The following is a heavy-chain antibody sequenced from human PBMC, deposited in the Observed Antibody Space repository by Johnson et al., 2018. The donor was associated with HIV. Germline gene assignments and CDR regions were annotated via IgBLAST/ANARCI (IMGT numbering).Heavy chain of an antibody. CDR3: ASDYYYDSRARLGAFDI. CDR2: ISYDGSNK. V-gene: IGHV3-30*03. CDR1: GFSFSSYD. J-gene: IGHJ3*02. Sequence: QVQLVESGGGVVQPGRSLRLSCAASGFSFSSYDMHWVRQAPGKGLEWVAVISYDGSNKYYADSVKGRFTISRDNSKNTLYLQMNSLRAEDTAVYYCASDYYYDSRARLGAFDIWGQGTMVTVSS. D-gene: IGHD3-22*01.